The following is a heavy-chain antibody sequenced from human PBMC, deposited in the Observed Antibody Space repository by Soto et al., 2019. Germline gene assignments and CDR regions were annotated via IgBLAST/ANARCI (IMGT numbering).Heavy chain of an antibody. Sequence: GGSLRLSCAASGFTFSSYAMHWVRQAPGRGLEWVAVISYDGSNKYYADSVKGRFTISRDNSKNTLYLQMNSLRAEDTAVYYCARDQGYANPFDYWGQGTLVTVSS. CDR2: ISYDGSNK. J-gene: IGHJ4*02. V-gene: IGHV3-30*04. CDR3: ARDQGYANPFDY. D-gene: IGHD5-12*01. CDR1: GFTFSSYA.